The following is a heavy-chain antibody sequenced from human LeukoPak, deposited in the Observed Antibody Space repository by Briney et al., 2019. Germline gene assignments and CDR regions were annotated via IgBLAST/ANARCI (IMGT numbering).Heavy chain of an antibody. CDR2: ISAYNGNT. V-gene: IGHV1-18*04. Sequence: ASVKVSCKASGYTFTSYGISWVRQAPGQGLEWMGWISAYNGNTNYAQKLQGRVTMTTDTSTSTAYMELRSLRSDDTAVYYCARGAQRFDWLYRGESDYWGQGTLATVSS. D-gene: IGHD3-9*01. CDR3: ARGAQRFDWLYRGESDY. J-gene: IGHJ4*02. CDR1: GYTFTSYG.